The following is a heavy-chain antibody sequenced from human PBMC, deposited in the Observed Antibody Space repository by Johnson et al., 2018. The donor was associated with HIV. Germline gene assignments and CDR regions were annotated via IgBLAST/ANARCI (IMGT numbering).Heavy chain of an antibody. CDR1: GFTVSSNY. J-gene: IGHJ3*02. CDR2: IYSGGST. CDR3: ARARTPRVEVLRFDAFDI. D-gene: IGHD3-22*01. Sequence: VQLVESGGGLVQPGGSLRLSCAASGFTVSSNYMSWVRQAPGLGLEWVSIIYSGGSTYYADSVKGRFTISRDNSMNTLYLQMNSLRAEDMAVYYCARARTPRVEVLRFDAFDIWGQGTMVTVSS. V-gene: IGHV3-66*02.